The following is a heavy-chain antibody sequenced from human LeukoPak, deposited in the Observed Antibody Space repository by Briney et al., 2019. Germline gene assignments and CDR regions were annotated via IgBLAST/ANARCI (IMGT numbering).Heavy chain of an antibody. D-gene: IGHD3-16*01. CDR2: ISGSGGST. Sequence: PGGSLRLSCAASGFTFSSYAMSWVRQAPGKGLEWVSAISGSGGSTYYADSVKGRFTISRDNAKNSVFLQMNSLRAEDTAVYYCASDGGPFDHWGQGTQVTVSS. J-gene: IGHJ4*02. CDR3: ASDGGPFDH. V-gene: IGHV3-23*01. CDR1: GFTFSSYA.